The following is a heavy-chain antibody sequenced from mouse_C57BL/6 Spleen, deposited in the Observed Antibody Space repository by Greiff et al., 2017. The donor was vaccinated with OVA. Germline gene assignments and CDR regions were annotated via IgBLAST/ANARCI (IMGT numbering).Heavy chain of an antibody. Sequence: QVQLQQPGAELVKPGASVKLSCKASGYTFTSYWMQWVKQRPGQGLEWIGELDPSDSYTNYYQKFKGKATLTVDTSSSTAYMQLSSLTSEDSAVYDCARYDGTYGYFDVWGTGTTVTVSS. CDR1: GYTFTSYW. D-gene: IGHD2-3*01. V-gene: IGHV1-50*01. CDR3: ARYDGTYGYFDV. J-gene: IGHJ1*03. CDR2: LDPSDSYT.